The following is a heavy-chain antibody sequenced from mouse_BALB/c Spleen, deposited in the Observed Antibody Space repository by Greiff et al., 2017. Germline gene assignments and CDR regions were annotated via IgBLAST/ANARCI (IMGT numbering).Heavy chain of an antibody. D-gene: IGHD3-1*01. CDR2: ISSGGST. CDR1: GFTFSSYA. Sequence: EVKLVESGGGLVKPGGSLKLSCAASGFTFSSYAMSWVRQTPEKRLEWVASISSGGSTYYPDSVKGRFTISRDNARNILYLQMSSLRSEDTAMYYCARAGTGTGGAMDYWGQGTSVTVSS. CDR3: ARAGTGTGGAMDY. V-gene: IGHV5-6-5*01. J-gene: IGHJ4*01.